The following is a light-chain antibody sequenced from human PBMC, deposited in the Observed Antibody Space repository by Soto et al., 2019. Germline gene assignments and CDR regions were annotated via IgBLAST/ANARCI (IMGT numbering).Light chain of an antibody. V-gene: IGLV2-8*01. CDR2: DVV. CDR3: KSYAGSNTYF. CDR1: QNDIGVYDV. Sequence: QSALTQPPSASGSPGQTVTISCTGTQNDIGVYDVVSWYQHHPGKAPRLIIYDVVRRPSGVPARLSGSKSGNTASLTVSGLQAADEADYFCKSYAGSNTYFFGSGTKLTVL. J-gene: IGLJ1*01.